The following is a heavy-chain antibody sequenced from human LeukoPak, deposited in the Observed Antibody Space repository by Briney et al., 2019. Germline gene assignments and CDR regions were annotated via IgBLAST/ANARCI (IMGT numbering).Heavy chain of an antibody. CDR3: ARRALTMARGARPYYFDY. V-gene: IGHV3-48*01. D-gene: IGHD3-10*01. CDR2: ISSSSSTI. CDR1: GFTFSSFG. Sequence: PGGSLRLSCAASGFTFSSFGMNWVRQAPGKGLEWVSYISSSSSTIYYADSVKGRFTISRDNAKNSLYLQMNSLRAEDTAVYYCARRALTMARGARPYYFDYWGQGTLVTVSS. J-gene: IGHJ4*02.